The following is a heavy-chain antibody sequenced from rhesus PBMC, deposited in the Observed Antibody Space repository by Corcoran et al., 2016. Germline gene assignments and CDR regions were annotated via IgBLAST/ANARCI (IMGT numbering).Heavy chain of an antibody. D-gene: IGHD4-29*01. CDR2: IYLEDDK. Sequence: QVTLKESGPALVKPTQTLTLTCTFSGFSISTSGMGVGWIRQPPGKALEWLALIYLEDDKYSSKSRKSRLTISKDTSKNQVVLTMTHMDPVDTATYYCARTATVAATLYFDYWGQGVLVTVSS. J-gene: IGHJ4*01. CDR1: GFSISTSGMG. V-gene: IGHV2-174*01. CDR3: ARTATVAATLYFDY.